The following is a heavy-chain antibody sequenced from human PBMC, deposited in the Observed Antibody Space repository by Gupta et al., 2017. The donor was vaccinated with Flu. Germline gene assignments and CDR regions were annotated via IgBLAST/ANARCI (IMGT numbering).Heavy chain of an antibody. CDR3: AKGIAAAGTWDYFDY. D-gene: IGHD6-13*01. Sequence: EVQLLESGGGLVQPGGSLRLSCAASGFPFSSYAMSWVRQAPGKGLEWVSSIRGSGGSTYYADSVKGRFTISRDNSKNTLYLQMNSRRAEDTAVYYCAKGIAAAGTWDYFDYWGQGTRGTVSA. J-gene: IGHJ4*01. CDR1: GFPFSSYA. CDR2: IRGSGGST. V-gene: IGHV3-23*01.